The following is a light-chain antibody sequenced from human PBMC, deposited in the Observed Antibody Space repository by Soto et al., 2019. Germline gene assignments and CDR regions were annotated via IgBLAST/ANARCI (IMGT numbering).Light chain of an antibody. Sequence: QSALTQPPSASGTPGQRVTISCSGSSYNIGTNTVNWYQQLPGSAPQLLLYSTNQRPSGVPGRFSGSKSGTSASLAISGLQSDDEADYYWAAWDGSLNVVLLGGGTKVTVL. CDR3: AAWDGSLNVVL. J-gene: IGLJ2*01. V-gene: IGLV1-44*01. CDR2: STN. CDR1: SYNIGTNT.